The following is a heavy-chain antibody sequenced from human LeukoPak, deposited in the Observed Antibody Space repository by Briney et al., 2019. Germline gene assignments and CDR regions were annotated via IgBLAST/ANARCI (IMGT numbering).Heavy chain of an antibody. CDR2: TNQDGGAK. V-gene: IGHV3-7*05. CDR1: GFSSSSYW. Sequence: GRSLRLSCTTSGFSSSSYWMSWVRQAPGKGLEWVATTNQDGGAKYYLDSVKGRFTISRDNAKNSLYLLVNSLRAEDTAVYYCARDDRDSSGGYPAPDSWGQGTMVTVSS. CDR3: ARDDRDSSGGYPAPDS. D-gene: IGHD3-22*01. J-gene: IGHJ4*02.